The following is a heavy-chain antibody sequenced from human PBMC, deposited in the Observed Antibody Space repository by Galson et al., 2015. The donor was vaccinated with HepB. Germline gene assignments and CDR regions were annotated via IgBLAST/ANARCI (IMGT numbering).Heavy chain of an antibody. CDR1: GYTFTSYD. Sequence: SVKVSCKASGYTFTSYDINWVRQATGQGLEWMGWMNPNSGNTGYAQKFQGRVTMTRNTSISTAYMELSSLRSEDTAVYYCASLAAAGTYYYYGMDVWGQGTTVTVSS. D-gene: IGHD6-13*01. J-gene: IGHJ6*02. CDR3: ASLAAAGTYYYYGMDV. CDR2: MNPNSGNT. V-gene: IGHV1-8*01.